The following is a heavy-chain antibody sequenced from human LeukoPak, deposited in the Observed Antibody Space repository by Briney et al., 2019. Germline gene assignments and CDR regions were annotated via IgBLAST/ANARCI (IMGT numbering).Heavy chain of an antibody. CDR3: ARRGYSYGPGYYYYYMDV. D-gene: IGHD5-18*01. CDR1: GGSLSSYY. CDR2: IYYSGST. J-gene: IGHJ6*03. Sequence: SETLSLACTVSGGSLSSYYWSWIRQPPGKGLEWIGYIYYSGSTNYNPSLKSRVTISVDTSKNQFSLKLSSVTAADTAVYYCARRGYSYGPGYYYYYMDVWGKGTTVTASS. V-gene: IGHV4-59*01.